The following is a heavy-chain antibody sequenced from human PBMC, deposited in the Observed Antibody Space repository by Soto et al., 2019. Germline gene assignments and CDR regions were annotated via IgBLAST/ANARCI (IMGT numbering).Heavy chain of an antibody. CDR3: ARHNYGSGSTYFDY. D-gene: IGHD3-10*01. CDR1: GGSISSSSYY. J-gene: IGHJ4*02. Sequence: PSETLSLTCAVSGGSISSSSYYWGWIRQPPGKGLEWIGSIYYSGSTYYNPSLKSRVTISVDTSKNQFSLKLNSMTAADTAVYYCARHNYGSGSTYFDYWGQGTLVTV. CDR2: IYYSGST. V-gene: IGHV4-39*01.